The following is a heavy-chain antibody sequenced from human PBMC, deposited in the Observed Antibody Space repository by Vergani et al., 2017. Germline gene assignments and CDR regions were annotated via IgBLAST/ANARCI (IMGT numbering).Heavy chain of an antibody. Sequence: EVQLVESGGGLVKPGGSLRLSCAASGFTFSSYSMNWVRQAPGKGLEWVSSISSSSSYIYYADSVKGRFTISRDNAKNSLYLQMNSLRAEETAVYYCARDPVYCSGGSCYPYYFDYWGQGTLVTVSS. V-gene: IGHV3-21*01. D-gene: IGHD2-15*01. CDR1: GFTFSSYS. J-gene: IGHJ4*02. CDR3: ARDPVYCSGGSCYPYYFDY. CDR2: ISSSSSYI.